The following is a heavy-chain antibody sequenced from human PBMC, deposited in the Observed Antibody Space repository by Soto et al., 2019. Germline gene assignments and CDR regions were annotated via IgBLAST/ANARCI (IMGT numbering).Heavy chain of an antibody. CDR2: INPSGGST. V-gene: IGHV1-46*01. Sequence: ASVKVSCKASGYTFTSYYMHWVRQAPGQGLEWMGIINPSGGSTSYAQKFQGRVTMTRDTSTSTVYMELSSLRSEDTAVYYCARDPVEMATIDAFDIWGQGTMVT. J-gene: IGHJ3*02. CDR1: GYTFTSYY. CDR3: ARDPVEMATIDAFDI. D-gene: IGHD5-12*01.